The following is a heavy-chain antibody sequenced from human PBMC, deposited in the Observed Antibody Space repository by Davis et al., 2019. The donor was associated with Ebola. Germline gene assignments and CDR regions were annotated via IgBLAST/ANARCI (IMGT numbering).Heavy chain of an antibody. J-gene: IGHJ4*02. D-gene: IGHD6-13*01. CDR2: ISSDGSDK. Sequence: GESLKISCAASGFTFSTYGIHWVRRAPGKGLEWVAVISSDGSDKYYADSVKGRFTISRDNSKNTLYLQMSGLRAEDTAVYYCASGRKDGTWSREFDYWGQGTLVTVSS. CDR1: GFTFSTYG. CDR3: ASGRKDGTWSREFDY. V-gene: IGHV3-30*03.